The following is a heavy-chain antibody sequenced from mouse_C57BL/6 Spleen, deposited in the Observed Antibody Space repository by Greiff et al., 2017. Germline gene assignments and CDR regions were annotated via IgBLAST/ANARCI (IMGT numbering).Heavy chain of an antibody. D-gene: IGHD2-13*01. CDR3: ARYGDYASMGY. J-gene: IGHJ4*01. CDR1: GYTFTDYY. V-gene: IGHV1-26*01. CDR2: INPNNGGT. Sequence: VQLQQSGPELVKPGASVKISCKASGYTFTDYYMNWVKQSHGKSLEWIGDINPNNGGTSYNQKFKGKATLTVDKSSSTAYMELRSLTSEDSAVYYCARYGDYASMGYWGQGTSVTVSS.